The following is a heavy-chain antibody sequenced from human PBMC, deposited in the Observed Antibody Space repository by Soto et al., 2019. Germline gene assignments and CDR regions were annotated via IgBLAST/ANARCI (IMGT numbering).Heavy chain of an antibody. Sequence: SETLSLTCTVSGGSVSSGSYYWSWIRQPPGKGLEWIGYIYYSGSTNYNPSLKSRVTISVDTSKNQFSLKLSSVTAADTAVYYCATRGVHYGDYDDAFDIWGQGTMVTVSS. CDR3: ATRGVHYGDYDDAFDI. J-gene: IGHJ3*02. V-gene: IGHV4-61*01. CDR1: GGSVSSGSYY. CDR2: IYYSGST. D-gene: IGHD4-17*01.